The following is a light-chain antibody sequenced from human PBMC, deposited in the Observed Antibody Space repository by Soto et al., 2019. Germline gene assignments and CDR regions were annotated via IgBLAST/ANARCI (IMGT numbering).Light chain of an antibody. Sequence: QSALTQPASLSGSSGQSITISCIWTSSDVGGYNYVSWYQQHPGKAPKLMIYDVSNRPSGVSNRFSGSKSGNTASLTISGLQAEDEADYYCSSYISSSTPYVFGTGTKVTVL. CDR1: SSDVGGYNY. V-gene: IGLV2-14*01. J-gene: IGLJ1*01. CDR3: SSYISSSTPYV. CDR2: DVS.